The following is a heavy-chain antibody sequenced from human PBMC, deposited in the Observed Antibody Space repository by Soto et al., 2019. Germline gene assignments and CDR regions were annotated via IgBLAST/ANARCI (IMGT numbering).Heavy chain of an antibody. J-gene: IGHJ4*02. CDR3: TNNFDY. V-gene: IGHV3-33*08. Sequence: GGSLRLSCAASGFNFSLFGMHWVRQVPGKGLEWVAVIWYDGSNKYYADSVKGRFTISRDNSKSTLYLQMNSLRAEDTAVYYCTNNFDYWGQGTLVTVSS. CDR1: GFNFSLFG. D-gene: IGHD2-8*01. CDR2: IWYDGSNK.